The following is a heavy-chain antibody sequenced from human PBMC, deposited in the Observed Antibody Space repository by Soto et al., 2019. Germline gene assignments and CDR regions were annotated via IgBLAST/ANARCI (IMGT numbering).Heavy chain of an antibody. J-gene: IGHJ5*02. V-gene: IGHV3-53*01. CDR2: LYNSETT. CDR3: ARDKTQGAGWFDP. Sequence: GGSLRLSCADSGFTFSRYGMTWVRQAPGKGLEWVSVLYNSETTYYAESVKGRFTISIDTVKNTVYLEMNNLRVDDTAVYYCARDKTQGAGWFDPWGRGTLVTVSS. CDR1: GFTFSRYG.